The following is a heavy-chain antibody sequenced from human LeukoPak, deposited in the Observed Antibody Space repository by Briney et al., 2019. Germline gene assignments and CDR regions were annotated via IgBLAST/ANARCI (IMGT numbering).Heavy chain of an antibody. J-gene: IGHJ4*02. D-gene: IGHD1-1*01. Sequence: ASVKVSCKASGYTFTSYYMHWVRQAPGQGLEWMGMINPSAGSTSFAQKFQGRVTMTRDTSTSTVYMELSSLRSEDTAIYYCVRNVGSGFDYWGQGTLVTVSS. CDR3: VRNVGSGFDY. V-gene: IGHV1-46*01. CDR1: GYTFTSYY. CDR2: INPSAGST.